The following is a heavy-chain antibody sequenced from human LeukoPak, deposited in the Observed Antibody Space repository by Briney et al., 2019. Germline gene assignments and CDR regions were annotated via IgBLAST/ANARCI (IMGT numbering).Heavy chain of an antibody. CDR1: GGSFSGYY. CDR2: INHSGST. J-gene: IGHJ4*02. D-gene: IGHD3-22*01. CDR3: ARGTLNYYDSSGYWGY. V-gene: IGHV4-34*01. Sequence: SETLSLTCAVYGGSFSGYYWSWIRQPPGKGLEWIGEINHSGSTNYNPSLKSRATISVDTSKNQFSLKLSSVTAADTAVYYCARGTLNYYDSSGYWGYWGQGTLVTVSS.